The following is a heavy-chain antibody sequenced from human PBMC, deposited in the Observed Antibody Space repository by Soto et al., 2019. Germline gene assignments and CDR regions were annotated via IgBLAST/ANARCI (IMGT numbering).Heavy chain of an antibody. V-gene: IGHV1-69*12. Sequence: QVQLVQSGAEVKKPGSSVKVSCKASGGTFSSYAITWVRQAPGQGLEWMGGIIPIFGTANYAQKFQGRVTITADEATRTAYMELSSLRSEDTAVDYCARDRGPSSGYYPYWFDPWGQGTLVTVSS. J-gene: IGHJ5*02. CDR3: ARDRGPSSGYYPYWFDP. D-gene: IGHD3-22*01. CDR2: IIPIFGTA. CDR1: GGTFSSYA.